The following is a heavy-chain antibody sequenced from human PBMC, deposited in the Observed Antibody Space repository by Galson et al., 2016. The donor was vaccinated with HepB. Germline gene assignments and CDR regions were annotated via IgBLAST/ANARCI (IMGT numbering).Heavy chain of an antibody. J-gene: IGHJ1*01. CDR2: ISWNSGSI. CDR3: AQDKASMSVGATNFQH. Sequence: SLRLSCAASGFIFKDYAMHWVRQAPGKGLEWVSSISWNSGSIGYADSVKGRFTISRDNAKNSLYLQMNSLRAEDTAFYYCAQDKASMSVGATNFQHWGQSTLVTGSS. D-gene: IGHD1-26*01. CDR1: GFIFKDYA. V-gene: IGHV3-9*01.